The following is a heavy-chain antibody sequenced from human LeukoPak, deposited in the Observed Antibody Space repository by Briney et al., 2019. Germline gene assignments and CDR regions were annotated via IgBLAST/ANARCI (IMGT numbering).Heavy chain of an antibody. D-gene: IGHD1-26*01. V-gene: IGHV4-34*01. Sequence: SETLSLTCAVYGGSFSGYYWSWIRQPPGKGLEWIGEINHSGSTNYNPSLKSRVTISVDTSKSQFSLKLSSVTAADTAVYYCARARATPFDYWGQGTLVTVSS. J-gene: IGHJ4*02. CDR2: INHSGST. CDR1: GGSFSGYY. CDR3: ARARATPFDY.